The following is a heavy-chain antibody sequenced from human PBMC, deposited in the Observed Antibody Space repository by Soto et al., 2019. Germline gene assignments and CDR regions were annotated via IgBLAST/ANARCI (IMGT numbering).Heavy chain of an antibody. D-gene: IGHD2-21*01. J-gene: IGHJ4*02. CDR3: AKGGERHQLAPGGGGDFVN. CDR1: GFTFGSYA. Sequence: GGSLRLSCAASGFTFGSYAMSWVRQAPGKGLEWVSAISGSGGSTYYADSVKGRFTISRDNSKNTLYLQMNSLRAEDTAVYYCAKGGERHQLAPGGGGDFVNGGQGTLVTVSS. CDR2: ISGSGGST. V-gene: IGHV3-23*01.